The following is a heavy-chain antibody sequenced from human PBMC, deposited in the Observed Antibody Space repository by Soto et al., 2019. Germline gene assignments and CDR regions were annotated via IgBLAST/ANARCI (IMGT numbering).Heavy chain of an antibody. V-gene: IGHV4-4*02. CDR2: IYHSGST. Sequence: PSETLSLTCAVSGGSISSSNWWSWVRQPPGKGLEWIGEIYHSGSTNYNPSLKSRVTVSVDKSKNQFSLRLSSVTAADSAVYYCASASTSPVTTGRYYYGMDVWGQGTTVTVCS. J-gene: IGHJ6*02. D-gene: IGHD4-17*01. CDR1: GGSISSSNW. CDR3: ASASTSPVTTGRYYYGMDV.